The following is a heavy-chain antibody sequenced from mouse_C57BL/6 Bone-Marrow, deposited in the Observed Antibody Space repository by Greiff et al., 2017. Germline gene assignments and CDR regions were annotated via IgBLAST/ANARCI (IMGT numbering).Heavy chain of an antibody. Sequence: VQLQESGPELVKPGASVKISCKASGYAFSSSWMNWVKPRPGKGLEWIGRIYPGDGDTNYNGKFKGKATLTADKSSSTAYMQLSSLTSEDSAVYFCARYDYDLAWFAYWGQGTLVTVSA. D-gene: IGHD2-4*01. CDR3: ARYDYDLAWFAY. CDR1: GYAFSSSW. V-gene: IGHV1-82*01. J-gene: IGHJ3*01. CDR2: IYPGDGDT.